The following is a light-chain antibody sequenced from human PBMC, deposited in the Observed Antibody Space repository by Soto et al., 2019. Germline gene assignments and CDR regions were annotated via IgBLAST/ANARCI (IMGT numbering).Light chain of an antibody. CDR3: LQDISYPRT. J-gene: IGKJ1*01. CDR1: QGIGTE. CDR2: GAS. V-gene: IGKV1-6*02. Sequence: AIQMTQSPSSLSASVGDRVTITCRASQGIGTELGWYQLKPGNAPKLLVYGASTLQSGVLPRFSGSGSGTDFTLTISSLQPDDFATYYCLQDISYPRTFGQGTKVEIK.